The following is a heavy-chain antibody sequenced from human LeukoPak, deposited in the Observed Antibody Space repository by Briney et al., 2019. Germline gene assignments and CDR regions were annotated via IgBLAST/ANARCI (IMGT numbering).Heavy chain of an antibody. J-gene: IGHJ6*03. CDR1: GFTFSSYS. V-gene: IGHV3-48*01. Sequence: GGSLRLSCAASGFTFSSYSMNWVRQAPGKGLEWVSYISSSSTIYYADSVKGRFTISRDNAKNSLYLQMNSLRAEDTAVYYCARSDSSGYYGYYYMDVWGKGTTVTVSS. D-gene: IGHD3-22*01. CDR2: ISSSSTI. CDR3: ARSDSSGYYGYYYMDV.